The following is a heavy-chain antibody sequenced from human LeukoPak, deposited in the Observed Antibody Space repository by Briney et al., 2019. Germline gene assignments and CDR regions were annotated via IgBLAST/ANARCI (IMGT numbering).Heavy chain of an antibody. J-gene: IGHJ4*02. V-gene: IGHV3-21*01. CDR2: ISSSSSYI. CDR3: ARGVVAIFDY. Sequence: GGSLRLSCAASGFTFSSYEMNWVRQAPGKGLEWVSSISSSSSYIYYADSVKGRFTISRDNAKNSLYLQMNSLRAEDTAVYYCARGVVAIFDYWGQGTLVTVSS. CDR1: GFTFSSYE. D-gene: IGHD3-3*01.